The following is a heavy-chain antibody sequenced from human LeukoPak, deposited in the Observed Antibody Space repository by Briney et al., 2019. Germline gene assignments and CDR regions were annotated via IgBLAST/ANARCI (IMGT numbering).Heavy chain of an antibody. CDR2: ISAYNGNT. D-gene: IGHD3-22*01. Sequence: GASVKVSCKASGYTFTSYGISWVRQAPGQGLEWMGWISAYNGNTNYAQKLQGRVTMTTDTSTSTAYMELGSLRSDDTAVYYCARGYYYDSSGYWTDAFDIWGQGTMVTVSS. V-gene: IGHV1-18*01. CDR1: GYTFTSYG. CDR3: ARGYYYDSSGYWTDAFDI. J-gene: IGHJ3*02.